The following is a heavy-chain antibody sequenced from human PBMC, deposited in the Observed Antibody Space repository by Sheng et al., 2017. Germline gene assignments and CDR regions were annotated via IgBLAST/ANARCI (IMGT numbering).Heavy chain of an antibody. CDR2: ISYDGSNK. D-gene: IGHD2-15*01. CDR3: GGGSCYSCAFDI. V-gene: IGHV3-30*01. Sequence: QVQLVESGGGVVQPGRSLRLSCAASGFTFSSYAMHWVRQAPGKGLEWVAVISYDGSNKYYADSVKGRFTISRDNSKNTLYLQMNSLRAEDTAVYYCGGGSCYSCAFDIWGQGT. J-gene: IGHJ3*02. CDR1: GFTFSSYA.